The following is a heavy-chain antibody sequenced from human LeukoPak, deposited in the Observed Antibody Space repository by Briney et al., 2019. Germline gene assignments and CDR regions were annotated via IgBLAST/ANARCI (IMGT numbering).Heavy chain of an antibody. J-gene: IGHJ4*02. V-gene: IGHV4-39*07. CDR1: GGSISSSSYY. CDR2: IYYSGST. Sequence: SETLSLTCTVSGGSISSSSYYWGWIRQPPGKGLEWIGSIYYSGSTYYNPSLSSRVTISVDKSKNQFSLKLTSVTVADTAVYYCAKMGSSWDFDYWGQGTLVSVSS. CDR3: AKMGSSWDFDY. D-gene: IGHD6-13*01.